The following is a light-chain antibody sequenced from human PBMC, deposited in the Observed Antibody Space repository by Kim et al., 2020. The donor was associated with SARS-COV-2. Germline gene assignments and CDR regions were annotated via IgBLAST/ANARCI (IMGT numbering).Light chain of an antibody. V-gene: IGKV1-5*03. CDR3: QQYYRPST. CDR1: ENIGNL. Sequence: AASVEDTITITCRASENIGNLLAWYQQKPGKAPKLLIFKTSTLETGVPSRFSGSGSATEFTLTITSLQPDDFATYSCQQYYRPSTFGQGTKVDIK. J-gene: IGKJ1*01. CDR2: KTS.